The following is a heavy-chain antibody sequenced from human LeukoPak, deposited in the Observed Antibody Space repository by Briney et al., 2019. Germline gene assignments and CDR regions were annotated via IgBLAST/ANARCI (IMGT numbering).Heavy chain of an antibody. CDR1: GGTFSSYA. D-gene: IGHD3-22*01. CDR2: IIPIFGTA. CDR3: ASWYDSSGYISRSYFDY. Sequence: SVKVSCKASGGTFSSYAISWVRQASGQGLEWMGGIIPIFGTANYAQKFQGRVTITADESTSTAYMELSSLRSEDTAVYYCASWYDSSGYISRSYFDYWGQGTLVTVSS. J-gene: IGHJ4*02. V-gene: IGHV1-69*13.